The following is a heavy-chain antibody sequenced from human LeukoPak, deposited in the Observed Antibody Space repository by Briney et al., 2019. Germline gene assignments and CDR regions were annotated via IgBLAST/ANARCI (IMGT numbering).Heavy chain of an antibody. D-gene: IGHD2-21*02. V-gene: IGHV3-30-3*01. Sequence: PGRSLRLSCAASGFTFSSYAMHWVRQAPGKRLEWVAVISHDGNNKYYGDSVKGRFTISRDNSKNTLYLQMNSLRTEDTAVFFCATPPFGSDSWGWGQGTLVTVSS. J-gene: IGHJ4*02. CDR3: ATPPFGSDSWG. CDR2: ISHDGNNK. CDR1: GFTFSSYA.